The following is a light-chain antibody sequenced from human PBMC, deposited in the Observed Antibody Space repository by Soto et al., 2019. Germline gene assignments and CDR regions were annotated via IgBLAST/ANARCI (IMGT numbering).Light chain of an antibody. V-gene: IGLV1-47*01. J-gene: IGLJ1*01. CDR2: RNN. CDR3: AAWDNNLRV. CDR1: SSNIGSNY. Sequence: QSVLTQPPSASGTPGQRVTISCSGSSSNIGSNYVYWYQQLPGTAPKLLIYRNNQRPSGVPDRFSGSKSGTSASLAISGLRSEDEADYYCAAWDNNLRVFGTGTKVTVL.